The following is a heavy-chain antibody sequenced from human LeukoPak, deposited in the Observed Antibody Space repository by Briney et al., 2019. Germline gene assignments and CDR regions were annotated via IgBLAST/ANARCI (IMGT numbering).Heavy chain of an antibody. CDR3: ARVAPIVVVPAAIYYYYYMDV. V-gene: IGHV3-66*02. CDR1: GFTVSSNY. D-gene: IGHD2-2*01. J-gene: IGHJ6*03. Sequence: PGGSLRLSCAASGFTVSSNYMSWVRQAPGKGLEWVSVIYSGGSTYYADSVKGRFTISRDSSKNTLYLQMNSLRAEDTAVYYCARVAPIVVVPAAIYYYYYMDVWGKGTTVTVSS. CDR2: IYSGGST.